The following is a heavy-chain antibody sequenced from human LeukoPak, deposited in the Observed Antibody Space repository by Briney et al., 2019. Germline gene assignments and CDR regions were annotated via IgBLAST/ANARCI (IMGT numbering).Heavy chain of an antibody. J-gene: IGHJ3*02. CDR3: AKGIQPSDKNCFDM. CDR1: GFTFSDYA. Sequence: GGSLRLSCAASGFTFSDYAMHWVRQAPGKGLEWVAHIWYDGSNEKYADSVKGRFIISRDNSKNALYFQMNSLRAEDTAVYYCAKGIQPSDKNCFDMWGQGTMVTVSS. CDR2: IWYDGSNE. V-gene: IGHV3-33*06. D-gene: IGHD5-18*01.